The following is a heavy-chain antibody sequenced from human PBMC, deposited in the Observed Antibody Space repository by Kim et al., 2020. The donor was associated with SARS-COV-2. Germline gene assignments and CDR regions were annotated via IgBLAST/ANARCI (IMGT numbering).Heavy chain of an antibody. J-gene: IGHJ2*01. V-gene: IGHV4-30-4*01. CDR3: ARQHGSRITIFGVVIHGDWYFDL. Sequence: SETLSLTCTVSGGSISSGDYYWSWIRQPPGKGLEWIGYIYYSGSTYYNPSLKRRVTISVDTSKNQFSLKLSSVTAADTAVYYCARQHGSRITIFGVVIHGDWYFDLWGRGTLVTVSS. CDR1: GGSISSGDYY. CDR2: IYYSGST. D-gene: IGHD3-3*01.